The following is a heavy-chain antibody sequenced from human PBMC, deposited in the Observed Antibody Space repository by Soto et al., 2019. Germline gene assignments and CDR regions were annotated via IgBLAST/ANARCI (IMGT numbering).Heavy chain of an antibody. V-gene: IGHV3-15*07. Sequence: PGGSLRLSCAASGFTFSNAWINWVRQAPGKGLEWVGRIKSKTDGGTTDFAAPVKGRFAIPRDDSKDMVYLQMNSLKTEDTGIYCCTTDSYSTMIVVRFDKWGQGTLVTVFS. CDR3: TTDSYSTMIVVRFDK. D-gene: IGHD3-22*01. J-gene: IGHJ4*01. CDR2: IKSKTDGGTT. CDR1: GFTFSNAW.